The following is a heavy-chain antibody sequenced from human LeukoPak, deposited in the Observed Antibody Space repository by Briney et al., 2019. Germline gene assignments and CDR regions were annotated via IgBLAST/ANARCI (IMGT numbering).Heavy chain of an antibody. V-gene: IGHV1-69*04. Sequence: SVKVSCKASGYTFTSYGISWVRQAPGQGLEWMGRIIPILGIANYAQKFQGRVTITADESTSTAYMELSSLRAEDTAVYYCARGTITFGGVIVPPDYFDYWGQGTLVTVSS. J-gene: IGHJ4*02. CDR2: IIPILGIA. CDR1: GYTFTSYG. D-gene: IGHD3-16*02. CDR3: ARGTITFGGVIVPPDYFDY.